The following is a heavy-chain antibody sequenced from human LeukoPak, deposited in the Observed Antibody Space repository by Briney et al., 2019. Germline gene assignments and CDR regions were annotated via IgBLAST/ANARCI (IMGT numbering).Heavy chain of an antibody. CDR3: ARLFPAAGTPYYYIMDV. Sequence: SETLSLTCTGSGASISNYYWSWIGQLAGKGLEWIGRFYSSGSYNYNPSLKSRVTMSIDTSKNQFSLRLSSVTAADTAVYYCARLFPAAGTPYYYIMDVWGQGTTVTVSS. CDR1: GASISNYY. D-gene: IGHD6-13*01. CDR2: FYSSGSY. V-gene: IGHV4-4*07. J-gene: IGHJ6*02.